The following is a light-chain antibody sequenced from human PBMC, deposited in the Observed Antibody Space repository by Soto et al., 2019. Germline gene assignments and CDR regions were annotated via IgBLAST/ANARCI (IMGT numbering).Light chain of an antibody. V-gene: IGKV4-1*01. J-gene: IGKJ4*01. CDR2: WAS. CDR3: QQYYDTPLT. Sequence: DIVMTQSPDSLAVSLGERATINCKSSQSVLYSSNNKNYLAWYQQKPGQPPKLLIYWASTRESGVPDRFSGGGSGTDFTLTISSLQAEDVAVYYCQQYYDTPLTFGGGTKVAIK. CDR1: QSVLYSSNNKNY.